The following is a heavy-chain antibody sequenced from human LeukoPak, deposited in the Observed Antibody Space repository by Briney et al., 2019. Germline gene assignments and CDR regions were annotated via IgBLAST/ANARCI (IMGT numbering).Heavy chain of an antibody. V-gene: IGHV4-4*07. Sequence: PSETLSLTCTVSGGSISSYYWNWIRQPAGKGLEWTGRIYISGSTNYNPSLKSRVTMSVDTSNNQFSLKLTSVTAADTAVYYCARGNYYGSGVFDYWGQGTLLTASS. J-gene: IGHJ4*02. CDR1: GGSISSYY. CDR2: IYISGST. CDR3: ARGNYYGSGVFDY. D-gene: IGHD3-10*01.